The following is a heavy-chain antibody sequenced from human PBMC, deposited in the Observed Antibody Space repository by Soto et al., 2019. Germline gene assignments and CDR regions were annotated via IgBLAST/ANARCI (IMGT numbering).Heavy chain of an antibody. J-gene: IGHJ5*02. D-gene: IGHD2-2*01. V-gene: IGHV3-7*01. CDR2: INPDGSEG. CDR1: GFNYSNFW. CDR3: AKGGNAFEESES. Sequence: GGSLXLSCAASGFNYSNFWMTWVRQAPGKGLEWVANINPDGSEGFYVDSLKGRFTIYRDNAKNSLYLQINGLRVDVTAMYYCAKGGNAFEESESWGQGTLVTVSS.